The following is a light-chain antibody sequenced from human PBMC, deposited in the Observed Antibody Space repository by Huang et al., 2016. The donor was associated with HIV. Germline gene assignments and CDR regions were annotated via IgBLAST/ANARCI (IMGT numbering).Light chain of an antibody. CDR2: VFS. J-gene: IGKJ1*01. Sequence: DIVMIQTPLSLSVTPGQPASISCKSSQSLLHSDGRTYLYWYLQKPGQSPHLLIYVFSSRVSGVPDRFSGSGSGTDFTLKISRVEAEDVGVYYCMQGKHFPRTFGQGTKVEIK. CDR3: MQGKHFPRT. CDR1: QSLLHSDGRTY. V-gene: IGKV2-29*02.